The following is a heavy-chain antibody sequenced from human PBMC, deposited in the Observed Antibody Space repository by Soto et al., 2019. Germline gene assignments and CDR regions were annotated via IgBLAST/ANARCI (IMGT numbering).Heavy chain of an antibody. J-gene: IGHJ5*02. Sequence: LSLTCTVSGDSVNSGSYYWTWIRQAPGKGLEWLGYIYHIGTTRYNPSLKSRATISLDTSKSQFSLRLTSVTAADTAVYFCARESIVGATRFDPWGQGTLVTVSS. CDR3: ARESIVGATRFDP. CDR1: GDSVNSGSYY. CDR2: IYHIGTT. D-gene: IGHD1-26*01. V-gene: IGHV4-61*01.